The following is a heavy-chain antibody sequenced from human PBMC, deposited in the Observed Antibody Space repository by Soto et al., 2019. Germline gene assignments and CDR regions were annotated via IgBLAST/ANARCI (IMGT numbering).Heavy chain of an antibody. CDR3: ARSIGYCSGGSCYPNYYCYGMDV. J-gene: IGHJ6*02. D-gene: IGHD2-15*01. Sequence: GESLKISCKGSGYSFTSYWIGWVRQMPGKGLEWMGIIYPGDSDTRYSPSFQGQVTISADKSISTAYLQWSSLKASDTAMYYCARSIGYCSGGSCYPNYYCYGMDVWGQGTTVTVSS. CDR2: IYPGDSDT. V-gene: IGHV5-51*01. CDR1: GYSFTSYW.